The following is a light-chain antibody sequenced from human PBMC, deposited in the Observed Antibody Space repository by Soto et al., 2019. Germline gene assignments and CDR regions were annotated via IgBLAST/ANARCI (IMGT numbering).Light chain of an antibody. CDR2: EVS. CDR3: SSYTSSSIV. J-gene: IGLJ1*01. Sequence: QSVLTQPASVSGSPGQSITISCTGTSSDVGGYNYVSWYQQHPGKAPKLMIYEVSNRSSGVSNRFSGSKSGNTASLTISGLQAEDEADYYCSSYTSSSIVFGTGTKVTVL. CDR1: SSDVGGYNY. V-gene: IGLV2-14*01.